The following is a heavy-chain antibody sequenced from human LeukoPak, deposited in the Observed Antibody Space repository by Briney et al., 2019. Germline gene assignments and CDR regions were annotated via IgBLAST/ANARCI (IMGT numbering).Heavy chain of an antibody. CDR3: ARGTVAARLDY. CDR2: ISSSSSYI. D-gene: IGHD6-6*01. V-gene: IGHV3-21*01. J-gene: IGHJ4*02. Sequence: WFSSISSSSSYIYYADSVKGRFTISRDNAKNSLYLQMNSLRAEDTAVYYCARGTVAARLDYWGQGTLVTVSS.